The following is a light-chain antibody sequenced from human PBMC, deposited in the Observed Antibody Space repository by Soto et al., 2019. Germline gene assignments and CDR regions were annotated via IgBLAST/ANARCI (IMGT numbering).Light chain of an antibody. CDR1: QSISSW. J-gene: IGKJ1*01. V-gene: IGKV1-5*01. CDR2: DAS. Sequence: DIQMTQSPSTLSASVGDRVTITCRASQSISSWLAWYQQKPGKAPKLLIYDASSLESGAPSRFSGSGSGTEFTLTISSLQPDDFATYYCQQYNTYLRGTFGQGTKVDIK. CDR3: QQYNTYLRGT.